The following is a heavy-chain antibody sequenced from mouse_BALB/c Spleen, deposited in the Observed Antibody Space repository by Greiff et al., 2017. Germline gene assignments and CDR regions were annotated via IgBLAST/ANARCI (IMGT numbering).Heavy chain of an antibody. J-gene: IGHJ2*01. D-gene: IGHD2-4*01. CDR2: IYPYNGGT. CDR1: GYTFTDYN. V-gene: IGHV1S29*02. Sequence: EVQLQESGPELVKPGASVKISCKASGYTFTDYNMHWVKQSHGKSLEWIGYIYPYNGGTGYNQKFKDKATLTADKSSSTAYMQLSSLTSEDSAVYYCARSPRMITTGDFDYWGQGTTLTVSS. CDR3: ARSPRMITTGDFDY.